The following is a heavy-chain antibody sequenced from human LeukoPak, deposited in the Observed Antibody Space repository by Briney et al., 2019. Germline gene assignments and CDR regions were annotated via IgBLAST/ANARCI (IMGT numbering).Heavy chain of an antibody. CDR1: GFTFSKYW. D-gene: IGHD6-19*01. V-gene: IGHV3-74*01. CDR2: INNDGTVT. J-gene: IGHJ4*02. Sequence: SGGSLTLSCAASGFTFSKYWMLWVRQAPGKGLESVSRINNDGTVTNYADSVKGRFTVSRDNADNTMFLQMNSVRDEDTAVYYCATKQWLAPPPDSWGQGTPVTVSS. CDR3: ATKQWLAPPPDS.